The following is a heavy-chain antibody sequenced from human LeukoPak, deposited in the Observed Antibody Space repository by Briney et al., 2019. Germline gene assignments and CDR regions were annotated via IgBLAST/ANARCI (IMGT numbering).Heavy chain of an antibody. CDR3: ARDRGFEELGPFDY. Sequence: SETLSLTCTVSGGSISSYYWSWIRQPPGKGLKWIGYIYYSGSANYNPSLKSRVTISVDTSKNQFSLKLSSVTAADTAVYYCARDRGFEELGPFDYWGQGTLVTASS. D-gene: IGHD1-26*01. J-gene: IGHJ4*02. CDR1: GGSISSYY. CDR2: IYYSGSA. V-gene: IGHV4-59*01.